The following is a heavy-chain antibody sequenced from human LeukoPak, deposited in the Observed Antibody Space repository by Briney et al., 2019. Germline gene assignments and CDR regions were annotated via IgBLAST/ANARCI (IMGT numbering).Heavy chain of an antibody. Sequence: SVKVSCKASGGTFSSYAISWVRQAPGQGLEWMGGIIPIFGTANYAQKSQGRVTITTDESTSTAYMELSSLRSEDTAVYYCARAGDVSSGSYYISLDYWGQGTLVTVSS. J-gene: IGHJ4*02. CDR1: GGTFSSYA. V-gene: IGHV1-69*05. CDR2: IIPIFGTA. D-gene: IGHD3-10*02. CDR3: ARAGDVSSGSYYISLDY.